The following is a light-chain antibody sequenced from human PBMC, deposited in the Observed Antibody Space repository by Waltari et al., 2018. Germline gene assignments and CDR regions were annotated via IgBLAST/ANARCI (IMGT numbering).Light chain of an antibody. J-gene: IGLJ3*02. V-gene: IGLV2-23*02. Sequence: QSALTQPVSVSGSPGQSITISCTGTSHDVGTYKFVSWYQQKPGKAPKVIIFEVNERPSGVSNRFSGSKSGNTASLTISGLQPEDEADYYCCSYAGSSTWVFGGGTKLTVL. CDR2: EVN. CDR3: CSYAGSSTWV. CDR1: SHDVGTYKF.